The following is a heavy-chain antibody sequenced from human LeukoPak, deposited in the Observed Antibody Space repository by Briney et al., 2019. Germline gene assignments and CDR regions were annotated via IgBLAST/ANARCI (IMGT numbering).Heavy chain of an antibody. Sequence: GASVTVSCTASGYTFSTYPMNWVRQAPGQGLEWMGWINPNTGNPTYAQAFTGRFVFSLDTSVSTAYLQISSLNTEDTAVYYCAIDQPVAGVSNFDSWGQGTLVTVSS. CDR1: GYTFSTYP. D-gene: IGHD6-19*01. J-gene: IGHJ4*02. CDR3: AIDQPVAGVSNFDS. V-gene: IGHV7-4-1*02. CDR2: INPNTGNP.